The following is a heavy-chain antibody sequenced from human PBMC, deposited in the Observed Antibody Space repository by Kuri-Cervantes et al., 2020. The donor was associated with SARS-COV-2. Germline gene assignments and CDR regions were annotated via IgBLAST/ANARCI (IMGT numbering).Heavy chain of an antibody. J-gene: IGHJ4*02. CDR3: AKGHGYQLQNLYFDY. CDR2: INSDGSST. V-gene: IGHV3-74*01. Sequence: GESLKISCAGSGFTFSNYWMHWVRQAPGKGLVWVSRINSDGSSTSYADSVKGRFTISRDNAKNTLYLQMNSLRAEDTAVYYCAKGHGYQLQNLYFDYWGQGTLVTVSS. CDR1: GFTFSNYW. D-gene: IGHD2-2*01.